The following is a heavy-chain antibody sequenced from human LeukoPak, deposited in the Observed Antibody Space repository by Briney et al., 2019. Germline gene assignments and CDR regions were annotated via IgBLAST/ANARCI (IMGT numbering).Heavy chain of an antibody. Sequence: PSETLSLTCTVSGGSISSYYWSWIRQPAGKGLEWIGRIYTSGSTNYNPSLKSRVTISIDTSKNQFSLKLSSVTAADTAVYYCARGPPLGYYYYMDVWGKGTTVTVSS. D-gene: IGHD7-27*01. V-gene: IGHV4-4*07. CDR2: IYTSGST. CDR3: ARGPPLGYYYYMDV. J-gene: IGHJ6*03. CDR1: GGSISSYY.